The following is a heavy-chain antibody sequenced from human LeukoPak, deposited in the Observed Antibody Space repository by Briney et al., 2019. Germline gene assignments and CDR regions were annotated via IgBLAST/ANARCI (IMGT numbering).Heavy chain of an antibody. CDR2: ISGSGGST. D-gene: IGHD4-23*01. CDR3: AHGGNSPSDY. J-gene: IGHJ4*02. V-gene: IGHV3-23*01. CDR1: GFTFSSSA. Sequence: GGSLRLSCAASGFTFSSSAMSWVRQAPGKGLEWVSAISGSGGSTYYADSVKGRFTISRDNSKNTLYLQMNSLRAEDTAVYYCAHGGNSPSDYWGQGTLVTVSS.